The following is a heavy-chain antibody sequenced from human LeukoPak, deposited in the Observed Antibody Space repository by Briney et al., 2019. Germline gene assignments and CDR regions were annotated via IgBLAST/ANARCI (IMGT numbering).Heavy chain of an antibody. D-gene: IGHD5-18*01. CDR1: GYTFTSYA. V-gene: IGHV1-3*01. CDR3: AREARYSYGYVG. CDR2: INAGNGNT. J-gene: IGHJ4*02. Sequence: ASVKVSCKASGYTFTSYAIHWVRQAPGQRLEWMGWINAGNGNTKYSQKFQGRVTITRDTSASTAYMELSSLRSEDTAVYYCAREARYSYGYVGWGQGTLVTVSS.